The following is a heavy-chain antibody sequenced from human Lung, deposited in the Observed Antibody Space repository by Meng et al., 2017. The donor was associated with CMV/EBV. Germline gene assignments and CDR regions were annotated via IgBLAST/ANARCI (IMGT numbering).Heavy chain of an antibody. J-gene: IGHJ4*02. D-gene: IGHD3-3*01. CDR1: GGSFSEYF. V-gene: IGHV4-34*01. Sequence: GSXRLSXAVYGGSFSEYFWNWIRQSPGKGLEWIGDIGHGGSTSYNPSLKGRVTISQDTSKNQFSLKLTSVTAADTAVYFCARASLFGVVVMNYYFDSWGQGXLVTVSS. CDR3: ARASLFGVVVMNYYFDS. CDR2: IGHGGST.